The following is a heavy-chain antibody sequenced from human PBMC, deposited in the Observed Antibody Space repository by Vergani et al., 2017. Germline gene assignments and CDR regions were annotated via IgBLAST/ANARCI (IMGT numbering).Heavy chain of an antibody. CDR2: ISWNSGSI. Sequence: EVQLVESGGGLVQPGRSLRLSCAASGFTFDDYAMHWVRQAPGKGLEWVSGISWNSGSIGYADSVKGRFTISRDNAKNSLYLQMNSLRAEDTAVYYCARDRTGPFDYWGQGTLVTVSS. D-gene: IGHD1/OR15-1a*01. J-gene: IGHJ4*02. CDR1: GFTFDDYA. V-gene: IGHV3-9*01. CDR3: ARDRTGPFDY.